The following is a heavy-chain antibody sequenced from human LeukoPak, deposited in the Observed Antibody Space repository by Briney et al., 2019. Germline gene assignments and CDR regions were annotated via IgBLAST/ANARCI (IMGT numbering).Heavy chain of an antibody. V-gene: IGHV3-30*03. J-gene: IGHJ2*01. CDR3: ARFYGGFANHWHFDL. CDR2: ISYDESNK. D-gene: IGHD4-23*01. Sequence: GGSLRLSCAASGFTFTIYGMYWVRQAPGKGLEWVAMISYDESNKYYTDSVKGRFTISRDNSKNTLYLQMNSLRGDDTAVYYCARFYGGFANHWHFDLWGRGTLVTVSS. CDR1: GFTFTIYG.